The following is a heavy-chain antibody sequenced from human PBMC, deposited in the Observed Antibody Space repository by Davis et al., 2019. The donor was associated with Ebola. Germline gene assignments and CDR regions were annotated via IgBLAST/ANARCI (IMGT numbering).Heavy chain of an antibody. D-gene: IGHD2-21*01. CDR3: ATSRGDCLNSLFLDS. V-gene: IGHV5-51*01. CDR2: IYPGDSDT. J-gene: IGHJ3*01. CDR1: GYSFTSFW. Sequence: PGGSLRLSCKGSGYSFTSFWIGWVRQMPERGLEWMAIIYPGDSDTRYSPSFRGQVIISADKSISTAYLQWGSLKASDTAIYYCATSRGDCLNSLFLDSWGQGTMVTVSS.